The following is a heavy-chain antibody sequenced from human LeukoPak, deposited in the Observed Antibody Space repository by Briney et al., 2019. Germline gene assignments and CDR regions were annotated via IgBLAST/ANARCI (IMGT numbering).Heavy chain of an antibody. J-gene: IGHJ5*02. V-gene: IGHV3-74*01. CDR2: INSDGSRI. D-gene: IGHD3-3*02. Sequence: PGGSPRLSCAASGFTFSSYWMHWVRPAPGKGLVWVSRINSDGSRITYADSVKGRFTISRDNAKNMVYLQMNSLRAEDTAVYYCAAAFSSWFEPWGQGTLVTVSS. CDR1: GFTFSSYW. CDR3: AAAFSSWFEP.